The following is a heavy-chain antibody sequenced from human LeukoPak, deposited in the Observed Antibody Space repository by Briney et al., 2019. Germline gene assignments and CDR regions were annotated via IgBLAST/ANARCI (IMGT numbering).Heavy chain of an antibody. V-gene: IGHV3-7*01. CDR3: VRDEGPGSSSYYYYMDV. CDR2: IKQDGSEK. Sequence: GGSLRLSCAASGFTFSSYWMSWVRQAPGKGLEWVANIKQDGSEKYYVDSVKGRFTISRDNAKNSLYLQMNGLRAEDTAVYYCVRDEGPGSSSYYYYMDVWGKGTTVTVSS. CDR1: GFTFSSYW. J-gene: IGHJ6*03. D-gene: IGHD6-6*01.